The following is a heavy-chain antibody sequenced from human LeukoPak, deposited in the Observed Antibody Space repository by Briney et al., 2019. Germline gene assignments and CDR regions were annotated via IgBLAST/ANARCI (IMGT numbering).Heavy chain of an antibody. V-gene: IGHV3-30*04. J-gene: IGHJ5*02. CDR3: AKAAGKENGYDFWFEH. Sequence: GGSLRLSCAASGFSFNSYDMHWVRQAPGKGLEWVAVISYDGKKSYYADSVKGRFTISRDNSKSTLYLQMNSLRAEDTAVYYCAKAAGKENGYDFWFEHWGQGTLVTVSS. CDR2: ISYDGKKS. D-gene: IGHD3-3*01. CDR1: GFSFNSYD.